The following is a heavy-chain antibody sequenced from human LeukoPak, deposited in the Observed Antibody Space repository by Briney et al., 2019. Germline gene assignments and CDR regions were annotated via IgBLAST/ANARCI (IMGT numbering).Heavy chain of an antibody. Sequence: GGSLRLSCAASGFTFSSYGMHWVRQATGKGLEWVAVISYDGSNKYYADPVKGRFTISRDNSKNTLYLQMNSLRAEDTAVYYCAKASVFYWGQGTLVTVSS. CDR2: ISYDGSNK. V-gene: IGHV3-30*18. J-gene: IGHJ4*02. CDR1: GFTFSSYG. CDR3: AKASVFY. D-gene: IGHD1-14*01.